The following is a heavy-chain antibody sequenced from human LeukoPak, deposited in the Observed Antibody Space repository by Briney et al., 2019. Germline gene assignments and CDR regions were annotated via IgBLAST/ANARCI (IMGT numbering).Heavy chain of an antibody. D-gene: IGHD6-19*01. J-gene: IGHJ4*02. V-gene: IGHV5-51*01. Sequence: GESLKISCKGSGYSFTSYWIGWVRQMPGKGLEWMGIIYPGDSDTRYSPSFQGQVTISADKSISTAYLQWSGLKASDTAMYYCARQEGQWLDHIDHWGQGTLVTVSS. CDR3: ARQEGQWLDHIDH. CDR2: IYPGDSDT. CDR1: GYSFTSYW.